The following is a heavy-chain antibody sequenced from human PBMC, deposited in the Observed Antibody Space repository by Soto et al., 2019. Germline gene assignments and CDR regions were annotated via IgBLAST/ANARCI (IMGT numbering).Heavy chain of an antibody. J-gene: IGHJ4*02. CDR3: ARSVGVTTLSYLDF. V-gene: IGHV1-69*01. D-gene: IGHD2-21*01. Sequence: QVHLVQSGAEVKKPGSSVTVSCKASGGTFSSHGISWVRQVPGQGLEWLGGIIPMFGTATSTQNFQGRLTITADESTSTAYIELSSLTSEDTAVYFCARSVGVTTLSYLDFWGQGTLVTVSS. CDR2: IIPMFGTA. CDR1: GGTFSSHG.